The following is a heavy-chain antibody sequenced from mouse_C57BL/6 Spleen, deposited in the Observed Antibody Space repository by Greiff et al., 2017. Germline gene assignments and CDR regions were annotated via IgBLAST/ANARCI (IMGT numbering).Heavy chain of an antibody. CDR2: IHPNSGST. Sequence: QVQLQQPGAELVKPGASVKLSCKASGYTFTSYWMHWVKQRPGQGLEWIGMIHPNSGSTNYNEKFKGKATLTVDKSSSTAYMQLSSLTSEDSAVYYCAREGGSPAWFAYWGQGTLVTVSA. CDR3: AREGGSPAWFAY. CDR1: GYTFTSYW. V-gene: IGHV1-64*01. J-gene: IGHJ3*01.